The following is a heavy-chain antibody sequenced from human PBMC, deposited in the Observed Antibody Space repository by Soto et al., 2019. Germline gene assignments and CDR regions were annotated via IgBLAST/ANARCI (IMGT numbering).Heavy chain of an antibody. J-gene: IGHJ6*02. Sequence: QVQLVESGGGVVQPGRSLRLSCAASGFTFSSYGMHWVRQAPGKGLEWVAVISYDGSNKYYADSVKGRFTITRDNSKNTLNLQMNSLRAEDRVVYYCAKGPFEWRDDLYGMDVWGQGTTVTVSS. D-gene: IGHD3-3*01. CDR1: GFTFSSYG. CDR2: ISYDGSNK. CDR3: AKGPFEWRDDLYGMDV. V-gene: IGHV3-30*18.